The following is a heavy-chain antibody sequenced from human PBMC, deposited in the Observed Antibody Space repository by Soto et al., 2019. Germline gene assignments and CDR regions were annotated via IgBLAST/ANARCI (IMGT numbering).Heavy chain of an antibody. CDR3: ATRMTTATY. CDR2: IYSGGDT. Sequence: EAHLVGSGGGLVQPGGSLRLSCAASGFAVSANYLSWFRLAPGKGLEWVSLIYSGGDTDYADSVRGRFTISRDNSKNTLYLQMHSLKAEDTAVYYCATRMTTATYWGQGALVNVSS. V-gene: IGHV3-66*01. D-gene: IGHD4-17*01. CDR1: GFAVSANY. J-gene: IGHJ4*02.